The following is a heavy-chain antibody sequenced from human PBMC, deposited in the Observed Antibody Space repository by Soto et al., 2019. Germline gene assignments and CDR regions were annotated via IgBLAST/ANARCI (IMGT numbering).Heavy chain of an antibody. CDR2: IYHSGST. CDR3: ARLRWETENNWFDP. D-gene: IGHD1-26*01. CDR1: GDSINSVDHY. V-gene: IGHV4-30-4*01. Sequence: PSETLSLTCTVSGDSINSVDHYWSWIRQPPGKGLEWMGYIYHSGSTHYNPSLNNRLTISIDTSTNRFSLNLTSVTAADTAVYFCARLRWETENNWFDPWGQGALVTVSS. J-gene: IGHJ5*02.